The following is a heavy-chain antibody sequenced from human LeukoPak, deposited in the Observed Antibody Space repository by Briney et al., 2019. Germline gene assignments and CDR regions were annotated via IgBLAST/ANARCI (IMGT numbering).Heavy chain of an antibody. CDR3: ARDPVATPRFLDS. Sequence: PSETLSLTCNVSGDSISNSNYYWGWIRQPPGQGLEWIGFIYFTGSTHYNPSLKSRVAISVDTSKNQFSLKVSFVTAADTAVYYCARDPVATPRFLDSWGQGTLVIVSS. CDR2: IYFTGST. CDR1: GDSISNSNYY. D-gene: IGHD5-12*01. J-gene: IGHJ4*02. V-gene: IGHV4-39*07.